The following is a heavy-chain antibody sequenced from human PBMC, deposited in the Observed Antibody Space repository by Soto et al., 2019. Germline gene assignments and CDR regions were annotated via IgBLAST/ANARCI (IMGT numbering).Heavy chain of an antibody. D-gene: IGHD2-8*01. V-gene: IGHV1-2*04. CDR1: GYSFTDYH. CDR3: ARGDSTDCSNGVCSFFYNHDMDV. J-gene: IGHJ6*02. Sequence: SSVKVSCKASGYSFTDYHIHWVRQAPGQGLEWLGRINPKSGGTSTAQKFQGWVTMTTDTSISTDSMELTRLTSDDTAIYYCARGDSTDCSNGVCSFFYNHDMDVWG. CDR2: INPKSGGT.